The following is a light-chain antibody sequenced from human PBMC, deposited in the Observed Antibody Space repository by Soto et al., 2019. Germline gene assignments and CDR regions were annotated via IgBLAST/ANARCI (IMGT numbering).Light chain of an antibody. V-gene: IGLV2-14*01. CDR3: SSYTSSSTLYV. J-gene: IGLJ1*01. Sequence: QSVLTQPASVSGSPGQSITISCTGTSSDVGGYNYVSWYQQHPGKAPKLIIYEVSNRPSGVSNRFSGSKSGATASLTISGLHAEDEAAYYCSSYTSSSTLYVFGTGTKLTVL. CDR2: EVS. CDR1: SSDVGGYNY.